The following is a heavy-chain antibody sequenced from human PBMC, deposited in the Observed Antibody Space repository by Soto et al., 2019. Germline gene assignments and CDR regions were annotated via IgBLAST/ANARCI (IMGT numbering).Heavy chain of an antibody. V-gene: IGHV5-51*01. D-gene: IGHD6-13*01. CDR2: IYPGDSDT. Sequence: GESLKISCKGSGYSFTSYWIGWVRQMPGKGLEWMGIIYPGDSDTRYSPSFQGQVTISADKSISTAYLQWSSLKASDTAMYYCARLCFSSAEYYCYFMDVWGKGTTVTVS. CDR3: ARLCFSSAEYYCYFMDV. CDR1: GYSFTSYW. J-gene: IGHJ6*03.